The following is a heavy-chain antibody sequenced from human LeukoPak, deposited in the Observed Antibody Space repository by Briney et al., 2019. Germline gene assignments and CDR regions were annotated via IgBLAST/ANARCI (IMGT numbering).Heavy chain of an antibody. J-gene: IGHJ5*02. Sequence: GSLRLSCAASGFTFSSYAMSWVRQPPGKELEWIAYIYYSGTTSYNPSLKSRVTISVDTSKNQFSLTLNSVTAADTAVYYCARHYPHSCSSGTCALGLGPWGQGTLVTVSS. D-gene: IGHD2-15*01. CDR1: GFTFSSYA. CDR2: IYYSGTT. CDR3: ARHYPHSCSSGTCALGLGP. V-gene: IGHV4-59*08.